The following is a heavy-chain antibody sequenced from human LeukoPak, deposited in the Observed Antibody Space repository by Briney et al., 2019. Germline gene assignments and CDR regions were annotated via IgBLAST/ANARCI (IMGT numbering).Heavy chain of an antibody. D-gene: IGHD3-9*01. V-gene: IGHV3-7*01. CDR3: AREGRYFDWLLHSVHDY. J-gene: IGHJ4*02. Sequence: GGSLRLSCAASGFTFSSYWMSWVRQAPGKGLEWVANIKQDGSEKYYVDSVKGRFTISRDNAKNTLYLQMNSLRVEDTAVYYCAREGRYFDWLLHSVHDYWGQGTLVTVSS. CDR1: GFTFSSYW. CDR2: IKQDGSEK.